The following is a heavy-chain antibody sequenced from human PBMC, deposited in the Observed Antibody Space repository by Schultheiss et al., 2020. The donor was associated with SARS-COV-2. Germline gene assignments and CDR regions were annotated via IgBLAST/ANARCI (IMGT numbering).Heavy chain of an antibody. Sequence: GGSLRLSCAASGFTFSSYAMSWVRQAPGKGLEWVSAISGSGGSTYYADSVKGRFTISRDNSKNTLYLQMNSLRAEDTAVYYCARGPSGSYFFDYWGQGTLVTVSS. J-gene: IGHJ4*02. CDR2: ISGSGGST. CDR3: ARGPSGSYFFDY. CDR1: GFTFSSYA. V-gene: IGHV3-23*01. D-gene: IGHD1-26*01.